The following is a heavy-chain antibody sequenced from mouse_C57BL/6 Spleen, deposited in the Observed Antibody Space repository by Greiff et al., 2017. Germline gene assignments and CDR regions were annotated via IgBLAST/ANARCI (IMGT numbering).Heavy chain of an antibody. D-gene: IGHD2-1*01. V-gene: IGHV1-55*01. CDR2: IYPGSGST. CDR3: ATRYGNYAMDY. CDR1: GYTFPSYW. J-gene: IGHJ4*01. Sequence: QVQLQQPGAELVKPGASVKMSCKASGYTFPSYWITWVKQRPGQGLEWIGDIYPGSGSTNYNEKFKSKATLTVDTSSSTAYMQLSSLTSEDSAVYYCATRYGNYAMDYWGQGTSVTVSS.